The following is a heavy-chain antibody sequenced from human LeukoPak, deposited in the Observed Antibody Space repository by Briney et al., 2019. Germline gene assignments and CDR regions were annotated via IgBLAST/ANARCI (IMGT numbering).Heavy chain of an antibody. D-gene: IGHD6-19*01. CDR3: ARDHHSSGWSRGFYD. V-gene: IGHV3-21*01. Sequence: GGSLRLSCADSGFSFSIYSTNWVRHAPGKRLEWVSSISSSSSYIYYADSVKGRFTISRDNAKNSLYLQMNSRRAEDTAVYYWARDHHSSGWSRGFYDWGQRTLVTAS. CDR2: ISSSSSYI. J-gene: IGHJ4*02. CDR1: GFSFSIYS.